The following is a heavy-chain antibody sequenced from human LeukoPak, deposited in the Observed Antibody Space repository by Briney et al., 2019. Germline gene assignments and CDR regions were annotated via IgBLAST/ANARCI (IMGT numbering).Heavy chain of an antibody. V-gene: IGHV3-66*01. D-gene: IGHD6-13*01. CDR3: ASSPTSGYSSSLDY. CDR1: GFTFNNYA. CDR2: IYSGGST. Sequence: SGGSLRLSCAASGFTFNNYAMSWVRQAPGKGLEWVSVIYSGGSTYYADSVKGRFTISRDNSKNTLYLQMNSLRAEDTAVYYCASSPTSGYSSSLDYWGQGTLVTVSS. J-gene: IGHJ4*02.